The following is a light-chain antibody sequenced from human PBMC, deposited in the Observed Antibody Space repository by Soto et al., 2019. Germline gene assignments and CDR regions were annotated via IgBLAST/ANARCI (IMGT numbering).Light chain of an antibody. CDR1: SSDVGSYNL. J-gene: IGLJ1*01. V-gene: IGLV2-23*02. Sequence: QSVLTQPASVSGSPGQSITISCTGTSSDVGSYNLASWYQHHPGKAPKLMIYEVSERSSGVSNRFSGSKSGNTASLKSSGLQAEDEADYYCCSYAGRTTPYVFGTGTKVTVL. CDR2: EVS. CDR3: CSYAGRTTPYV.